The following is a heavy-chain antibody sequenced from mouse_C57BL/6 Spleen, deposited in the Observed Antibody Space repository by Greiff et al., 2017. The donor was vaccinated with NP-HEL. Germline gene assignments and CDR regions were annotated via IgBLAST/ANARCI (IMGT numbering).Heavy chain of an antibody. V-gene: IGHV1-64*01. CDR2: IHPNSGST. CDR3: ARRGLLFYAMDY. J-gene: IGHJ4*01. CDR1: GYTFTSYW. D-gene: IGHD2-10*01. Sequence: VQLQQPGAELVKPWASVKLSCKASGYTFTSYWMHWVKQRPGQGLEWIGMIHPNSGSTNYNEKFKSKATLTVDKSSSTAYMQLSSLTSEDSAVYYCARRGLLFYAMDYWGQGTSVTVSS.